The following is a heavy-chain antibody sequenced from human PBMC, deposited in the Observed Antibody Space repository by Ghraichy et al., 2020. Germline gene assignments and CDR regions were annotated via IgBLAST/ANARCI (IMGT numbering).Heavy chain of an antibody. CDR3: ASQRQPFDWLLEF. V-gene: IGHV3-48*02. Sequence: LSLTCAVSGFTFTTDSLNWVRQAPGKGLEWISYISATSSSKYYADSVKGRFTISRDNAKNSLYLQMNSLRDEDTAVYYCASQRQPFDWLLEFWGQGTLVTVSS. CDR1: GFTFTTDS. D-gene: IGHD3-9*01. CDR2: ISATSSSK. J-gene: IGHJ4*02.